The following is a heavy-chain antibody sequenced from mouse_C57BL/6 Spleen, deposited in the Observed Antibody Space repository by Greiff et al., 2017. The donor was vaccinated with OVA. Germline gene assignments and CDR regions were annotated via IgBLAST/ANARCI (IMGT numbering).Heavy chain of an antibody. Sequence: EVHLVESGPELVKPGASVKIPCKASGYTFTDYNMDWVKQSHGKSLEWIGDINPNNGGTIYNQKFKGKATLTVDKSSSTAYMELRSLTSEDTAVYYCARNGYYPYARDYWGQGTSVTVSS. J-gene: IGHJ4*01. CDR3: ARNGYYPYARDY. CDR2: INPNNGGT. V-gene: IGHV1-18*01. D-gene: IGHD2-3*01. CDR1: GYTFTDYN.